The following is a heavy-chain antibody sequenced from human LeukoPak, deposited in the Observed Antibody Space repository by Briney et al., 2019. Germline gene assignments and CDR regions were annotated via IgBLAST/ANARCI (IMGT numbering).Heavy chain of an antibody. Sequence: AGGSLRLSCAASGFTLSRHWMYWVRQAPGKGLEWVANIKQDGSAKPYVDSVKGRFTISRDNAKNSLFLQMNSLRAEDTAVHYCARDNGWSADFWGQGTLVTVSS. CDR3: ARDNGWSADF. CDR1: GFTLSRHW. V-gene: IGHV3-7*03. CDR2: IKQDGSAK. J-gene: IGHJ4*02. D-gene: IGHD2-15*01.